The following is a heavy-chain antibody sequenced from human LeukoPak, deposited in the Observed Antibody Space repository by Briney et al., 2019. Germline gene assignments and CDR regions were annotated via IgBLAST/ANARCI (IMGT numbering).Heavy chain of an antibody. CDR3: ARDTLTDGAYYYDSSGDAFDI. V-gene: IGHV4-30-4*01. CDR2: IYYIGST. Sequence: PSETLSLTCTVSGGSISRGDYYWSWVRQPPGKGLEWIGYIYYIGSTYYNPSLKSRVTISVDTSKNQFSLKLSSVTAADTAVYCCARDTLTDGAYYYDSSGDAFDIWGQGTMVTVSS. CDR1: GGSISRGDYY. D-gene: IGHD3-22*01. J-gene: IGHJ3*02.